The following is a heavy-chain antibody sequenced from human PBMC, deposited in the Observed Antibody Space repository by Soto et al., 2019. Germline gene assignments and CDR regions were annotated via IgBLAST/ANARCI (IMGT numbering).Heavy chain of an antibody. V-gene: IGHV4-30-2*01. D-gene: IGHD3-22*01. CDR3: ARVPVVIGAFDI. CDR2: IYHSGST. Sequence: SETLSLTCAVSGGSISSGGYSWSWIRQPPGKGLEWIGYIYHSGSTYYNPSLKSRVTISVDRSKNQLSLKLSSVTAADTAVYYCARVPVVIGAFDIWGQGTMVTVSS. J-gene: IGHJ3*02. CDR1: GGSISSGGYS.